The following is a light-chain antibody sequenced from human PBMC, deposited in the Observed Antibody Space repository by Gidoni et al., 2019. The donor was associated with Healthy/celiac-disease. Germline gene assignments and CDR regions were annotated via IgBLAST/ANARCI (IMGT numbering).Light chain of an antibody. V-gene: IGKV3-20*01. CDR1: QSVSSSY. CDR3: QQYGSSPRT. Sequence: EIVFPQSPGTLSLSPGERATLSCRASQSVSSSYLAWYQQKPGQAPRLLIYGASSRATGIPDRFSGSGSGTDFTLTISRLEAEDFAVYYCQQYGSSPRTFGQGTKVEIK. J-gene: IGKJ1*01. CDR2: GAS.